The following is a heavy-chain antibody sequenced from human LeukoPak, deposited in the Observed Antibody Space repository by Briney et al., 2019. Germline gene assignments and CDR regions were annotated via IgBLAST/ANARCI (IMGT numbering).Heavy chain of an antibody. V-gene: IGHV3-11*01. Sequence: GGSLRLSCAASGFIFSDYHMGWIRQAPGKGLECVSYISPGGDAVYFADSVKGRFTISRDNAKNSLFLQMSSLTAEDTAVYYCSGGRDAAVAGPGGYFDYWGQGSLVTVSS. CDR2: ISPGGDAV. CDR3: SGGRDAAVAGPGGYFDY. D-gene: IGHD6-19*01. CDR1: GFIFSDYH. J-gene: IGHJ4*02.